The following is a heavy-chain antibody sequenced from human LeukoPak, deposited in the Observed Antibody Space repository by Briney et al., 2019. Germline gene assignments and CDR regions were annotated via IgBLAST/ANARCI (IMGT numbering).Heavy chain of an antibody. CDR3: ARDPLLWFGELLGRPPYFDY. CDR2: ISSSSSTI. CDR1: GFTFSSDS. D-gene: IGHD3-10*01. Sequence: GGSLRLSCAASGFTFSSDSMNWVRQAPGKGLEWVSYISSSSSTIYYADSVKGRFTTSRDNAKNSLYLQMNSLRAEDTAVYYCARDPLLWFGELLGRPPYFDYWGQGTLVTVSS. J-gene: IGHJ4*02. V-gene: IGHV3-48*01.